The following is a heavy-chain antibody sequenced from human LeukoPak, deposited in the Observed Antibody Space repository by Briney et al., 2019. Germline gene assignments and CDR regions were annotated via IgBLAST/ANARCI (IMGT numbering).Heavy chain of an antibody. J-gene: IGHJ4*02. CDR3: VRDAFTAGDH. V-gene: IGHV3-74*01. CDR1: GFTFSSYW. D-gene: IGHD2-8*02. Sequence: GGSLRLSCAASGFTFSSYWMHWVRQAPGKGLVWVSRISSEGDTTSYADSVEGRFTVSRDNAKNTLYLQMNSLRAEDTAVYYCVRDAFTAGDHWGQGTLVTVSS. CDR2: ISSEGDTT.